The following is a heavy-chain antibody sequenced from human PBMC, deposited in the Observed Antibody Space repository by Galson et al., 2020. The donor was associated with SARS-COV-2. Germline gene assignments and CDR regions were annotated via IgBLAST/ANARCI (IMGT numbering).Heavy chain of an antibody. CDR2: ISHSGSS. D-gene: IGHD3-10*01. J-gene: IGHJ4*02. Sequence: KSSETLSLTCSVSGDSITSGAYYWNWIRRHPGKGLEWIGHISHSGSSDYNPSLKGRVTISLDTSKNQFSLNLTSVTAADTAVYYCARLWFGELWEYYFDFWGQGTLVAVSS. V-gene: IGHV4-31*02. CDR1: GDSITSGAYY. CDR3: ARLWFGELWEYYFDF.